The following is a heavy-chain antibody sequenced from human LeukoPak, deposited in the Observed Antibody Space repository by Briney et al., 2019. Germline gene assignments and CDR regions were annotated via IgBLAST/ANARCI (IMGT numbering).Heavy chain of an antibody. CDR1: GYAFTGYY. Sequence: ASVKVSCKASGYAFTGYYMHWVRQAPGQGLEWMGWISAYNGNTNYAQKLQGRVTMTTDTSTSTAYMELRSLRSDDTAVYYCARYPTAYYMDVWGKGTTVTVSS. J-gene: IGHJ6*03. V-gene: IGHV1-18*04. D-gene: IGHD2-2*01. CDR3: ARYPTAYYMDV. CDR2: ISAYNGNT.